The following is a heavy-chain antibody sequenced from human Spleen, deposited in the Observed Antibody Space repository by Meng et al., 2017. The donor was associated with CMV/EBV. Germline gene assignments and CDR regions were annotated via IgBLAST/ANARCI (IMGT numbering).Heavy chain of an antibody. CDR3: ASYDFWSGYQGYFDY. CDR2: IYHSGST. V-gene: IGHV4-4*01. J-gene: IGHJ4*02. Sequence: SETLSLTFAVSGGSISSSNWWSWVRQPPGKGLEWIGEIYHSGSTNYNPSLKSRVTISVDKSKNQFSLKLSSVTAADTAVYCCASYDFWSGYQGYFDYWGQGTLVTVSS. D-gene: IGHD3-3*01. CDR1: GGSISSSNW.